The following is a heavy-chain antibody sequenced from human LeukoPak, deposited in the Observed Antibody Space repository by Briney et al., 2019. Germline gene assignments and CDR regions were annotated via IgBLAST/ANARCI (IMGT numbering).Heavy chain of an antibody. CDR1: GFTFSSYW. V-gene: IGHV3-74*01. CDR2: IKSDGNT. CDR3: ARAPSESGGYYPEYFGH. D-gene: IGHD3-22*01. J-gene: IGHJ1*01. Sequence: GGSLRLSCAASGFTFSSYWMHWVRHAPAKGLVWVSRIKSDGNTNYADSVKGRFTISRDNAKNTVSLQMNSLRAEDTGVYYCARAPSESGGYYPEYFGHWGQGTLVTVSS.